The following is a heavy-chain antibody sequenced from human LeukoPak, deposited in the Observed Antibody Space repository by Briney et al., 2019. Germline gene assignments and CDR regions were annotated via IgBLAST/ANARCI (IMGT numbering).Heavy chain of an antibody. J-gene: IGHJ4*02. CDR3: ARLDSGYNAYAPFDH. D-gene: IGHD5-12*01. CDR1: GFTVGSKY. Sequence: GGSLRLSCAASGFTVGSKYMSWVRQTPGKGLDWVSVIYSGGNTHYSDSVKGRFTISRDNSRNTLYLQMNSLRVDDTAVYYCARLDSGYNAYAPFDHWGQGTLVTVSS. V-gene: IGHV3-53*01. CDR2: IYSGGNT.